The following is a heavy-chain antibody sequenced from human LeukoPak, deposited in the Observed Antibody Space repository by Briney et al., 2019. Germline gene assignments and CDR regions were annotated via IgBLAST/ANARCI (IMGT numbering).Heavy chain of an antibody. CDR1: GGSISSGGNY. D-gene: IGHD3-10*01. CDR2: IDYSGYT. J-gene: IGHJ4*02. CDR3: AKEGNGSGSHLDY. V-gene: IGHV4-31*03. Sequence: SQTPSLTCTVSGGSISSGGNYWSWIRQHPGKGLEWIGYIDYSGYTYYNPSLKSRLTISVDTSKNHFSLKLSSVTAADTAVYYCAKEGNGSGSHLDYWGQGTLVTVSS.